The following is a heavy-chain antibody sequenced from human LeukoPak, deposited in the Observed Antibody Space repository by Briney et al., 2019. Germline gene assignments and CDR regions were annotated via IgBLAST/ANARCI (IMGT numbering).Heavy chain of an antibody. V-gene: IGHV4-59*01. CDR1: GGSISSYY. CDR2: IYYSGST. D-gene: IGHD4-17*01. Sequence: SETLSLTCTVSGGSISSYYWSWIRQPPGKGLEWIGYIYYSGSTNYNPSLKSRVTISVDTSKNQFSLKLSSVTAADTAVYYCARDQGGDSYYYYYGMHVWGQGTTVTVSS. CDR3: ARDQGGDSYYYYYGMHV. J-gene: IGHJ6*02.